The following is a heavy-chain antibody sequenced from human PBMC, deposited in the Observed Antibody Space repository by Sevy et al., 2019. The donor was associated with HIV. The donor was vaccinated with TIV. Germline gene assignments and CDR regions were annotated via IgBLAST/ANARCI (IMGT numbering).Heavy chain of an antibody. D-gene: IGHD4-17*01. V-gene: IGHV1-18*01. J-gene: IGHJ4*02. CDR2: ISAYNGNT. CDR3: ARDSDDYGDYSTQNYFDY. Sequence: ASVKVSCKASGYTFTSYGISWVRQAPGQGLEWMGWISAYNGNTNYAQTLQGRVTMTTDTSTSTAYMELRSLRSDDTAVYYCARDSDDYGDYSTQNYFDYWGQGTLVTVSS. CDR1: GYTFTSYG.